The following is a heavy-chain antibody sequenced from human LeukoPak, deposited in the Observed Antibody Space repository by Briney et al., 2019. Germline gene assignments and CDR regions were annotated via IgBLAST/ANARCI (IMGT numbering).Heavy chain of an antibody. J-gene: IGHJ4*02. Sequence: SGGSLRLSCAASRFTLSSYGMHWVRQAPGKGLEWVAVIWYDGSNKYYADSVKGRFTISRDNSKNTLYLQMNSLRAEDTAVYYCARGHLYSSSWYGGYYFDYWGQGSLVTVSS. CDR1: RFTLSSYG. V-gene: IGHV3-33*01. CDR3: ARGHLYSSSWYGGYYFDY. CDR2: IWYDGSNK. D-gene: IGHD6-13*01.